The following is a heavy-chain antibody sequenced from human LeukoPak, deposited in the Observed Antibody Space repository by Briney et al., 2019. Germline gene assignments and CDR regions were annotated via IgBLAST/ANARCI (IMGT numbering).Heavy chain of an antibody. V-gene: IGHV1-2*02. CDR3: ARGVHNYGNFDF. J-gene: IGHJ4*02. CDR2: INPNSGGT. CDR1: GYTFTDYY. D-gene: IGHD5-18*01. Sequence: GASVKVSCKASGYTFTDYYMHWVRQAPGQGLEWMGWINPNSGGTNYAQKFQGRVTMTRDTSISTAYMEVSRLRSDDTAVYSCARGVHNYGNFDFWGQGTLVTVSS.